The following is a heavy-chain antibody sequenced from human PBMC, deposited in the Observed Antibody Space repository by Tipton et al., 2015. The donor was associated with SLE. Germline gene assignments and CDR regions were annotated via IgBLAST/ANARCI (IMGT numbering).Heavy chain of an antibody. CDR1: GGSFSGYY. CDR3: ARMGYYYYYMDV. Sequence: TLSLTCAVYGGSFSGYYWSWIRQPPGKGLEWIGEINHSGSTNYNPSLKSRGTISVDTSKNQFSLKLSSVTAADTAVYYCARMGYYYYYMDVWGKGTTVTVSS. J-gene: IGHJ6*03. V-gene: IGHV4-34*01. CDR2: INHSGST.